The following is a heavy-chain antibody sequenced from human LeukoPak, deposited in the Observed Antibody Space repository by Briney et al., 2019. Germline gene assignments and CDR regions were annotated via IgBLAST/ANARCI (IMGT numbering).Heavy chain of an antibody. CDR3: ARNYGGTSKYFDY. CDR2: ISPNSGGT. CDR1: GYSFNDYY. D-gene: IGHD4-23*01. J-gene: IGHJ4*02. V-gene: IGHV1-2*02. Sequence: GASVKVSCKASGYSFNDYYIHWVRQAPGQGLEWMGWISPNSGGTSYAQNFQGRVTMTRDTSITTAYMELSGLTSDDTALYYCARNYGGTSKYFDYWGQGTLVTVSS.